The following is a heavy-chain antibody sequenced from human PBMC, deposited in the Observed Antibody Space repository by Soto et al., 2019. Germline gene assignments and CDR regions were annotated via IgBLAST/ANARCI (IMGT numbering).Heavy chain of an antibody. D-gene: IGHD3-10*01. CDR2: VFYSGSS. J-gene: IGHJ6*02. Sequence: QVQLKESGPALVKPSETLSLTCSVSGGSISSYYWTWIRQPPGKGLEWIGYVFYSGSSKYVPSLKSRVNISLDTSKNRFSLTLSSVSAADTAVYYCARVGSYYYHGTDFWGQGIMVTVSS. CDR3: ARVGSYYYHGTDF. V-gene: IGHV4-59*01. CDR1: GGSISSYY.